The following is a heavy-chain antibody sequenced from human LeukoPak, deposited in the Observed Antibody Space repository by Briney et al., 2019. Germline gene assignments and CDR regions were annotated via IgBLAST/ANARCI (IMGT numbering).Heavy chain of an antibody. CDR2: IYYGGST. D-gene: IGHD3-22*01. CDR3: AKSTYYYDTFVNAFDL. Sequence: PSETLSLTCTVSGGTFSSTHYWGWIRRPPGKGREGIGSIYYGGSTYYNASLRSRVTTSVDTSKNQFSLKLSSVTAADTAVYYCAKSTYYYDTFVNAFDLWGQGTVVTVSS. J-gene: IGHJ3*01. CDR1: GGTFSSTHY. V-gene: IGHV4-39*07.